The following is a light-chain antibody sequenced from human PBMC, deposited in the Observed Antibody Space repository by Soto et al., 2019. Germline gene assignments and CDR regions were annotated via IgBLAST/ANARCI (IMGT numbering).Light chain of an antibody. CDR2: AAS. J-gene: IGKJ1*01. V-gene: IGKV1-39*01. CDR3: QQGYSNPWT. Sequence: DIQMTQSPSSLSASVGDRVTITCRASQSVNTYLHWYQQKAGQAPKLLIYAASNLQSGVPSRFSGRGSGTDSTLTVESLQPEDFATYYCQQGYSNPWTFGQGTKVDIK. CDR1: QSVNTY.